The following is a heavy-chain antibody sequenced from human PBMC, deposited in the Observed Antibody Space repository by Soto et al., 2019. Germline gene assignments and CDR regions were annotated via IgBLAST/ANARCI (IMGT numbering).Heavy chain of an antibody. CDR1: GGTFSSYT. D-gene: IGHD1-7*01. J-gene: IGHJ3*02. CDR3: AFRRTGTTSHSSAFDI. Sequence: ASVKVSCKASGGTFSSYTISWVRQAPGQGLEWMGRIIPILGIANYAQKFQGRVTITADKSTSTAYMELSSLRSEDTAVYYCAFRRTGTTSHSSAFDIWGQGTMVTVSS. CDR2: IIPILGIA. V-gene: IGHV1-69*02.